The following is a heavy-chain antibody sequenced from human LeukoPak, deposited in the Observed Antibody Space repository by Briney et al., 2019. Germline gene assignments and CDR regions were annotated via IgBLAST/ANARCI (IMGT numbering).Heavy chain of an antibody. CDR3: ARGHYSGYVNDY. J-gene: IGHJ4*02. CDR1: GFTFSSYG. D-gene: IGHD5-12*01. Sequence: GGSLRLSCAASGFTFSSYGMHWVRQAPGKGLEWVAVISYDGSNKYYADSVKGRFTISRDNSKNTLYLQMNSLRAEDTAVYYCARGHYSGYVNDYWGQGTLVTVSS. V-gene: IGHV3-30*03. CDR2: ISYDGSNK.